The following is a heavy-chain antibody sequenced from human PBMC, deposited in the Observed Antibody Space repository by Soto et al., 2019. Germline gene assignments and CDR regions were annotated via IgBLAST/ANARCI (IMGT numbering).Heavy chain of an antibody. D-gene: IGHD3-16*02. CDR2: ISGSGGST. V-gene: IGHV3-23*01. CDR3: AKDPIGHLKSLSYFDY. CDR1: GFTCGSLA. J-gene: IGHJ4*02. Sequence: GRLLRLSCAASGFTCGSLAMSWVRQAPGKGLEWVSAISGSGGSTYYADSVKGRFTISRDNSKNTLYLQMNSLRAEDTAVYYCAKDPIGHLKSLSYFDYWGQGTLVTVSS.